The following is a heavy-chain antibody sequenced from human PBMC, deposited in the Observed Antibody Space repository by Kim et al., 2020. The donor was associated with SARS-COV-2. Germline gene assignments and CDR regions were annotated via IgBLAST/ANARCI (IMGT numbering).Heavy chain of an antibody. Sequence: GGSLRLSCAGSGFTFSDHYMDWVRQVPGKGLEWVGRSRDKGNGYTTEYAASVKGRFTISRDESKNSLYLQMNDLKTDDTAVYHCTRGAAARPRVANYYGMDVWGQGTPVPVSS. CDR3: TRGAAARPRVANYYGMDV. V-gene: IGHV3-72*01. CDR2: SRDKGNGYTT. CDR1: GFTFSDHY. D-gene: IGHD6-6*01. J-gene: IGHJ6*02.